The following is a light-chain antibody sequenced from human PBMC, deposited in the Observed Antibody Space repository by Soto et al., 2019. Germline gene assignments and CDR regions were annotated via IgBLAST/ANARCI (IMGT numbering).Light chain of an antibody. Sequence: DIQMTQSPSSLSASVGDRVTITCRARQGISNYLAWYQQKPGKVPKLLIYAASTLQSGVPSRFSGSGSGTDFTLTISSLQPEDVATYYCQKYNSGPRAFGQGTKVEI. J-gene: IGKJ1*01. CDR3: QKYNSGPRA. CDR1: QGISNY. V-gene: IGKV1-27*01. CDR2: AAS.